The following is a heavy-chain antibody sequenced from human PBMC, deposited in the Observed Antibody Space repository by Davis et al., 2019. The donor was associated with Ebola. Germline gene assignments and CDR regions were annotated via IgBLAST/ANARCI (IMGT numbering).Heavy chain of an antibody. J-gene: IGHJ4*02. D-gene: IGHD6-13*01. CDR2: ISVYNGNT. CDR3: ARRRTWYGTGLDY. CDR1: GYAFKNFA. Sequence: AASVKVSCKASGYAFKNFAISWVRKAPGQGLEWMGWISVYNGNTAYAQLFQGRVTMTTDTSTGTAYMEVRGLRSDDTAVYYCARRRTWYGTGLDYWGQGTLVTVSS. V-gene: IGHV1-18*01.